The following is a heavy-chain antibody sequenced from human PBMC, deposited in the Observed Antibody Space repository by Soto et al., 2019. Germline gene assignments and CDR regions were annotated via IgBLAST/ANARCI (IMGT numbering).Heavy chain of an antibody. V-gene: IGHV3-15*01. Sequence: GGSLRLSCAASGFTFSNAWMSWVRQAPGKGLEWVGRIKVKTDGGTTDYAAPVKGRFTISRDDSKNTLYLQMNSLKTEDTAVYYCTTEGAYAGGYYYGMDVWGQGTTVTVSS. D-gene: IGHD2-2*01. CDR3: TTEGAYAGGYYYGMDV. J-gene: IGHJ6*02. CDR1: GFTFSNAW. CDR2: IKVKTDGGTT.